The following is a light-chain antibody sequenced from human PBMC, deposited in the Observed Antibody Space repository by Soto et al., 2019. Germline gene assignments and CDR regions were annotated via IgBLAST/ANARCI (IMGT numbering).Light chain of an antibody. CDR2: DVT. CDR3: TSYTTTSPYFV. Sequence: QSALTLPASVSGSPGQWITISCTGTSSDVGGYTYVSWYQHHPRKAPKHMIYDVTHRSSGVSNRPSGSKSGNTASLKISGLQAHDQAAYYRTSYTTTSPYFVFGGGTKPNVL. J-gene: IGLJ3*02. V-gene: IGLV2-14*03. CDR1: SSDVGGYTY.